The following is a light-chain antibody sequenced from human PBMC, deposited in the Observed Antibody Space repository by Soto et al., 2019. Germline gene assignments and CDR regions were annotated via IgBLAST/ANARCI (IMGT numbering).Light chain of an antibody. V-gene: IGLV2-23*02. CDR2: EVS. Sequence: QSALTQPASVSGSPGQSITISCTGTSSDVGSYNLVSWYQQHPGKAPKLMIYEVSKRPSGVSNRFSGSKSGNTASLTSSGLQAEDEADYYCCSYAGSSLVFGGGTKITVL. CDR3: CSYAGSSLV. CDR1: SSDVGSYNL. J-gene: IGLJ2*01.